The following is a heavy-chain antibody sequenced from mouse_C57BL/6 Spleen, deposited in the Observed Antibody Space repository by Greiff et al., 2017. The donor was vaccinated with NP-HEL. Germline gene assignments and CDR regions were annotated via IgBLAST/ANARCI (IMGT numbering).Heavy chain of an antibody. D-gene: IGHD1-1*01. CDR2: ISSGSSTI. Sequence: DVKLVESGGGLVKPGGSLKLSCAASGFTFSDYGMHWVRQAPEKGLEWVAYISSGSSTIYYADTVKGRFTISRDNATNTLFLQMTSLRSEDTAMYYCARILRYYFDYWGQGTTLTVAS. CDR1: GFTFSDYG. J-gene: IGHJ2*01. V-gene: IGHV5-17*01. CDR3: ARILRYYFDY.